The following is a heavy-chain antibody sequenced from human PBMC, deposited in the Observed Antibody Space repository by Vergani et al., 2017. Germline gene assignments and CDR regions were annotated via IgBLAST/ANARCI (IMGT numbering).Heavy chain of an antibody. CDR3: AKEAAAGVYCYYYYMDV. Sequence: EVQLVESGGGLVQPGRSLRLSCAASGFTFDDYAMHWVRQAPGKGLEWVSGISWNSGSIGYADSVKGRFTISRDNAKNSLYLQMNSLRAEDTALYYCAKEAAAGVYCYYYYMDVWGKGTTVTVSS. CDR2: ISWNSGSI. V-gene: IGHV3-9*01. CDR1: GFTFDDYA. D-gene: IGHD6-13*01. J-gene: IGHJ6*03.